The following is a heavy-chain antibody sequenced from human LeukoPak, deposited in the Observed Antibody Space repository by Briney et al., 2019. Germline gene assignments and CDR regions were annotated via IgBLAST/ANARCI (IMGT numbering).Heavy chain of an antibody. J-gene: IGHJ4*02. V-gene: IGHV3-74*01. D-gene: IGHD1-26*01. CDR2: IKSDDSST. CDR3: ARGDGGSYQGRFDY. CDR1: GFTFSSYW. Sequence: GGSLRLSCAASGFTFSSYWMHWVRQAPGKGVVWVSRIKSDDSSTSYADSVKGRFTISRDNAKNTLYLQMNSLRAVDTAVYYCARGDGGSYQGRFDYWGQGTLVTVSS.